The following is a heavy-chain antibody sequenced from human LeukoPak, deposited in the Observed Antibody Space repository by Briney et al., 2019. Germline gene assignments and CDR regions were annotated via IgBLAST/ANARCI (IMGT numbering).Heavy chain of an antibody. D-gene: IGHD3-9*01. J-gene: IGHJ4*02. V-gene: IGHV4-59*01. CDR1: GGSISSYY. Sequence: PSETLSLTCTVSGGSISSYYWSWIRQPPGKGLEWIGYIYYSGSTNYNPSLKSRVTISVDTSKNQFALKLSSVTAADTAVYYCARFEGYDILTGYSYYFDHWGQGILVSVSS. CDR3: ARFEGYDILTGYSYYFDH. CDR2: IYYSGST.